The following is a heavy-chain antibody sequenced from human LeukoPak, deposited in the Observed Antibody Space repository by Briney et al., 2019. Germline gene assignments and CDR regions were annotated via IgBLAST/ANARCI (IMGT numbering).Heavy chain of an antibody. D-gene: IGHD3-22*01. CDR2: IYPGDSDT. V-gene: IGHV5-51*01. CDR3: ARRDNYYGSSGYPHFDY. Sequence: GESLKISCKGSGYSFTSYWLGWVRQMPGKGLEWMGIIYPGDSDTRYSPSFQGQVTISADKSISTAYLQWSSLKASDTAMYYCARRDNYYGSSGYPHFDYWGQGTLVTVSS. CDR1: GYSFTSYW. J-gene: IGHJ4*02.